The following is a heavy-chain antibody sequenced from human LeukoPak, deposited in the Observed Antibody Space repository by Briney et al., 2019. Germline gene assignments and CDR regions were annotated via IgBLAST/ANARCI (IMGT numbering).Heavy chain of an antibody. D-gene: IGHD4-11*01. CDR1: GGSISSTTSY. J-gene: IGHJ4*02. CDR3: ARHRDSNYVWRYFDF. CDR2: IYYSGTI. V-gene: IGHV4-39*01. Sequence: SETLSLTCTVSGGSISSTTSYWAWIRQPPGKGLEWIGSIYYSGTIYSNPSLKSRVTISVDTSANQFSLKLTSVTAADTAVYYCARHRDSNYVWRYFDFWGQGTLVTVSS.